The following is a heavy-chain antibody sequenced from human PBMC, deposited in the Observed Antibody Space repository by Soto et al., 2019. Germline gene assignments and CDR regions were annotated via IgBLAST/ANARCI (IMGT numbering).Heavy chain of an antibody. CDR1: VFTVSNYG. Sequence: GSLRLSCAASVFTVSNYGMHWVRQAPGKGLEWVAVIWYDGSNEYYADSVKGRFTISRDNSKNTLYLQMSSLRAEDTAVYYCAREITYGGYVFYFDYWGLGTLVTVSS. CDR2: IWYDGSNE. CDR3: AREITYGGYVFYFDY. V-gene: IGHV3-33*01. D-gene: IGHD5-12*01. J-gene: IGHJ4*02.